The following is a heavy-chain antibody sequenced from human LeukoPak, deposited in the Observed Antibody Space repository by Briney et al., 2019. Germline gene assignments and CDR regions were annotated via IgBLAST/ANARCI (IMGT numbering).Heavy chain of an antibody. V-gene: IGHV4-38-2*01. Sequence: SETLSLTCAVSGYSLGKNYYWGWIRQPPGKGLEWVGRIYGTGSTSYNPSLMNRVTMSVDTSKNHFSLKLTSVTAADTAVYYCARYDSRGSASTRFDYWGQGILVTISS. CDR3: ARYDSRGSASTRFDY. D-gene: IGHD3-16*01. CDR2: IYGTGST. CDR1: GYSLGKNYY. J-gene: IGHJ4*02.